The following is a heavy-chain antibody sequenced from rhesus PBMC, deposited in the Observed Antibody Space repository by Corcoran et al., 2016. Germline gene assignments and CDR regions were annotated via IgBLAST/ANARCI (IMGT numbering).Heavy chain of an antibody. J-gene: IGHJ4*01. CDR2: IKKRGKPT. CDR1: GFSFSSYD. Sequence: EVQLVESGGGLVQPGGSLRLSCAASGFSFSSYDMSWVRQAPGKGVEGVSYIKKRGKPTSYADSVKGRFTVSRDNAKSSLSLQMSSLRAEDTAVYYCTREGYFDSWGQGVLVTVSS. V-gene: IGHV3-136*01. CDR3: TREGYFDS.